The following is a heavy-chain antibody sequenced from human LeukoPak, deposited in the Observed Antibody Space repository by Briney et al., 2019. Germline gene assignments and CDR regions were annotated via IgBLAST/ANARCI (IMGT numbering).Heavy chain of an antibody. CDR3: ARDESDEGWFDP. D-gene: IGHD2-21*02. V-gene: IGHV3-33*01. J-gene: IGHJ5*02. CDR1: GFTFSSYG. Sequence: GRSLRLSCAASGFTFSSYGMHWVRQAPGKGLEWVAVIWYDGSNKYYADSVKGRFTISRDNSKNTLDLQMNSLRAEDTAVYYCARDESDEGWFDPWGQGTLVTVSS. CDR2: IWYDGSNK.